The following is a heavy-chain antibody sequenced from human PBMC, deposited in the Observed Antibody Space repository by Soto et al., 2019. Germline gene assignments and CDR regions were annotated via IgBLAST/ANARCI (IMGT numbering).Heavy chain of an antibody. CDR3: ARDLWGYCGTDCYPLDV. Sequence: QVQLQESGPGLVKPSETLSLTCTVSGGTISRYYWSWIRQPPGKGLEWIGYMYNIGSTVYNPSFKSRVTRSVDTSKNPFSLKLNSVTAADTAVYYCARDLWGYCGTDCYPLDVWGQGTTVTVSS. V-gene: IGHV4-59*01. D-gene: IGHD2-21*02. CDR1: GGTISRYY. CDR2: MYNIGST. J-gene: IGHJ6*02.